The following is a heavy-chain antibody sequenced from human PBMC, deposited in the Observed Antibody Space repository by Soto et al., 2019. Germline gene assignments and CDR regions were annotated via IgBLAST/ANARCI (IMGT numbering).Heavy chain of an antibody. J-gene: IGHJ6*02. CDR1: GGTFSSYA. CDR3: AREKNYYDSSGYYTKNYYYYGMDV. D-gene: IGHD3-22*01. CDR2: IIPIFGTA. Sequence: ASVKVSCKASGGTFSSYAISWVRQAPGQGLEWMGGIIPIFGTANYAQKFQGRVTITADESTSTAYMELSSLRSEDTAVYYCAREKNYYDSSGYYTKNYYYYGMDVWGQGTTVTVSS. V-gene: IGHV1-69*13.